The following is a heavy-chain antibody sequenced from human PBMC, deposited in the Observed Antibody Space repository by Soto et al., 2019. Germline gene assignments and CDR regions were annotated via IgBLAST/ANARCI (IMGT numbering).Heavy chain of an antibody. J-gene: IGHJ4*02. CDR1: GGSISSGDYY. CDR3: ARVVTVTTPYYFDY. CDR2: IYYSGST. Sequence: PSETLSLTCTVSGGSISSGDYYWSWIRQPPGKGLEWIGYIYYSGSTDYNPSLKSRVTISVDTSKNQFSLKLSSVTAADTAVYYCARVVTVTTPYYFDYWGQGTLVTVSS. D-gene: IGHD4-17*01. V-gene: IGHV4-30-4*01.